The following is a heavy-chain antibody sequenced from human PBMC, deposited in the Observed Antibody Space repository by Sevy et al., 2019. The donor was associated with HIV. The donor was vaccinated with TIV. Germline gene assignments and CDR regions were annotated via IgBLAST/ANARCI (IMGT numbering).Heavy chain of an antibody. CDR1: GFTFSSYA. CDR2: ISGSGGST. D-gene: IGHD4-17*01. Sequence: GGSLRLSCAASGFTFSSYAMSWVRQAPGKGLEWVSAISGSGGSTYYADSVKGRFTISRDNSKNTLHLKMNSLRADETDVYYCAKFYGDPYDAFDIWGQGTMVTVSS. J-gene: IGHJ3*02. CDR3: AKFYGDPYDAFDI. V-gene: IGHV3-23*01.